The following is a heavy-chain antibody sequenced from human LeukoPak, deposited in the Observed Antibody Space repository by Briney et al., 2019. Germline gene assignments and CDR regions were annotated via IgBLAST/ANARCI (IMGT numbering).Heavy chain of an antibody. D-gene: IGHD3-16*02. CDR2: INPDGSER. V-gene: IGHV3-7*01. CDR1: GFSFSSYY. CDR3: ARGYVWGSYRPYYFDY. J-gene: IGHJ4*02. Sequence: PGGSLRLSCAASGFSFSSYYMSWVRQAPGKGLEWVALINPDGSERYYVDSVKGRFTISRDNSKNTLYLQMNSLRAEDTAVYYCARGYVWGSYRPYYFDYWGQGTLVTVSS.